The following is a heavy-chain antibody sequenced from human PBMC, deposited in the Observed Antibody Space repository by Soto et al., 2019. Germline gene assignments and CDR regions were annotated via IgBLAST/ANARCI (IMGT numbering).Heavy chain of an antibody. CDR1: GDFLTTYY. CDR2: IFYGGHT. CDR3: ARSPQYSSGWNGGFDY. J-gene: IGHJ4*02. D-gene: IGHD6-19*01. Sequence: ETLSLTCDVSGDFLTTYYWNWIRQSAGKGLEWIGYIFYGGHTNYNPSLRGRATISVDTSKNQFSLKLRSVTAADTAVYYCARSPQYSSGWNGGFDYWGQGTLVTVSS. V-gene: IGHV4-59*01.